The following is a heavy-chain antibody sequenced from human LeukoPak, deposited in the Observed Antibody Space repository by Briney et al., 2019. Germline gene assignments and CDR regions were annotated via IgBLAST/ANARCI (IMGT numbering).Heavy chain of an antibody. CDR2: ITYNGAAT. J-gene: IGHJ4*02. V-gene: IGHV3-23*01. Sequence: GGSLRLSCAASGFTYRTYAVSWVRQAPGKGLDWVSAITYNGAATYYADFVRGRFTVPRDNSINTVSLPMNSLRAEATAVYYCAKDFPPSGDYGSGIFDYWGQGPLVTASS. CDR1: GFTYRTYA. D-gene: IGHD4-17*01. CDR3: AKDFPPSGDYGSGIFDY.